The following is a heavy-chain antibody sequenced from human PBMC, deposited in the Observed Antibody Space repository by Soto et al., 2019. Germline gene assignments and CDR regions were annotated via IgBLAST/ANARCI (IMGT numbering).Heavy chain of an antibody. CDR1: GFIFSKYG. J-gene: IGHJ6*02. D-gene: IGHD3-10*01. V-gene: IGHV3-30*18. CDR2: ISYDGSNK. CDR3: AKDLGSGKPYYYYAMDV. Sequence: PGGSLRLSCAASGFIFSKYGMHWVRQAPGKGLEWVAVISYDGSNKYYAESVKGRFIISRDKSENTLYLQMNSLRAEDTALYYCAKDLGSGKPYYYYAMDVWAKGPRSPSP.